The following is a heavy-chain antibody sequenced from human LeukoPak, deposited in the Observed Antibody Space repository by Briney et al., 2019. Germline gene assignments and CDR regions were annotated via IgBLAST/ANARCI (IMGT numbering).Heavy chain of an antibody. CDR2: ISSSSSYI. V-gene: IGHV3-21*01. CDR3: ACITGTTSYYYYGMDV. CDR1: GFTFSSYS. D-gene: IGHD1-7*01. J-gene: IGHJ6*02. Sequence: GGSLRLSCAASGFTFSSYSMNWVRQAPGKGLEWVSSISSSSSYIYYADSVKGRFTISRDDSKNTLYLQMNSLRAEDTAVYYCACITGTTSYYYYGMDVWGQGTTVTVSS.